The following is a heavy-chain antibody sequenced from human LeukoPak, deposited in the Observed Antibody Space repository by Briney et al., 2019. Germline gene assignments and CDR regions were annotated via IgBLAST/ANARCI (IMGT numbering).Heavy chain of an antibody. CDR3: ARDVYAFEGYYMDV. J-gene: IGHJ6*03. Sequence: GGSLRLSCAASGFTFSSYSMNWVRQAPGKGLEWVSSISSSSSYIYYADSVKGRSTISRDNAKNSLYLQMNSLRAEDTAVYYCARDVYAFEGYYMDVWGKGTTVTVSS. V-gene: IGHV3-21*01. CDR2: ISSSSSYI. CDR1: GFTFSSYS. D-gene: IGHD3-16*01.